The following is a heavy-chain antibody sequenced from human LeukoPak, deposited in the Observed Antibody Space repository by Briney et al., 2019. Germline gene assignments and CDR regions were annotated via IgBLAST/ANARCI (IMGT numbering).Heavy chain of an antibody. Sequence: GGSLRLSCAASGFTFSSYGMHWVRQAPGKGLEWVAVIWYDGSNKYYGDSVKGRFTISRDNSKKTLYLQMNSLRVEDTAVYYCARGVAVASPYYFDYWGQGTLVTVSS. J-gene: IGHJ4*02. CDR1: GFTFSSYG. CDR3: ARGVAVASPYYFDY. V-gene: IGHV3-33*01. D-gene: IGHD6-19*01. CDR2: IWYDGSNK.